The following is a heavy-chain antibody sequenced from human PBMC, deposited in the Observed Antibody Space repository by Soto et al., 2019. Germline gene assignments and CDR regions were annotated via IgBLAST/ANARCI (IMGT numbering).Heavy chain of an antibody. Sequence: NPSETLSLTCTVSGGSISSGGYYWSWIRQHPGKGLEWIGYIYYSGSTYYNPSLKSRVTISVDTSKNQFSLKLSSVTAADTAVYYCARDAGCSSTSCYDTLAFDIWGQGTMVTVSS. CDR1: GGSISSGGYY. V-gene: IGHV4-31*03. CDR2: IYYSGST. D-gene: IGHD2-2*01. J-gene: IGHJ3*02. CDR3: ARDAGCSSTSCYDTLAFDI.